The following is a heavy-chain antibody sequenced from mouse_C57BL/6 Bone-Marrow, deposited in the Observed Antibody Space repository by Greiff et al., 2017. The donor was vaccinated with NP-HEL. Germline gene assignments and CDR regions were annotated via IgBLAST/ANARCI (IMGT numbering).Heavy chain of an antibody. CDR3: ARREFITTVVGY. Sequence: QVQLQQPGAELVKPGASVKMSCKASGYTFTSYWITWVKQRPGQGLEWIGDIYPGRGSTNYNEKLKSKATLTVDTSSSTAYMQLSSLTSEDSAVYYCARREFITTVVGYWGQGTTLTVSS. CDR2: IYPGRGST. J-gene: IGHJ2*01. D-gene: IGHD1-1*01. CDR1: GYTFTSYW. V-gene: IGHV1-55*01.